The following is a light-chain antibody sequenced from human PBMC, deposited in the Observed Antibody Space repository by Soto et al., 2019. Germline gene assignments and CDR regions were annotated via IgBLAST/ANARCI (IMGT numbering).Light chain of an antibody. J-gene: IGKJ2*02. V-gene: IGKV1-39*01. CDR2: AAS. CDR3: QQTYSGPRT. CDR1: QSIISY. Sequence: DVQMTQSPSSLSASVGDRVTITCRSSQSIISYLNWYQQKAGKAPQLLIYAASTLQSGVPARFSGGGSGTDFTLTISSLQPEDSAIYYCQQTYSGPRTFGQGTKLEIK.